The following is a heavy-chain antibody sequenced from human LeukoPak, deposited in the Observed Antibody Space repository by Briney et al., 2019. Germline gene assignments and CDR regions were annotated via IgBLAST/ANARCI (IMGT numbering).Heavy chain of an antibody. D-gene: IGHD2-2*01. J-gene: IGHJ1*01. CDR2: FYSPGST. V-gene: IGHV3-53*01. CDR1: GFTVTTKS. CDR3: ASARESCIGSSCYECFHH. Sequence: PGGSLRLSCAASGFTVTTKSMAWVRQAPGRGLEWVSVFYSPGSTYYADSVHGRFTISRDTSLNTLFLQMNSLRVEDTAVYYCASARESCIGSSCYECFHHWGQGTPLTVSS.